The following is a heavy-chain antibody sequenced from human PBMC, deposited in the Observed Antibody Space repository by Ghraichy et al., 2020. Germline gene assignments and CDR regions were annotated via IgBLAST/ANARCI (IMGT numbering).Heavy chain of an antibody. J-gene: IGHJ5*02. D-gene: IGHD4-17*01. CDR3: ARGPNYGEWVDWIDP. V-gene: IGHV3-21*06. Sequence: GRFTISRDNANNALYLQMNRLRTEDTAVYYCARGPNYGEWVDWIDPWGQGTLVTVSS.